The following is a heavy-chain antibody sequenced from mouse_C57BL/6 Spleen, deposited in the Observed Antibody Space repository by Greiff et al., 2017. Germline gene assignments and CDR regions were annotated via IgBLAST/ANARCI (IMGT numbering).Heavy chain of an antibody. CDR3: ARRHYGSSYWYFDV. CDR2: INPNNGGT. D-gene: IGHD1-1*01. J-gene: IGHJ1*03. Sequence: EVQLQQSGPELVKPGASVKISCKASGYTFTDYYMNWVKQSHGKSLEWIGDINPNNGGTSYNQKFKGKATLTVDQSSSTAYMELRSLTSEDSAVYYCARRHYGSSYWYFDVWGTGTTVTVSS. CDR1: GYTFTDYY. V-gene: IGHV1-26*01.